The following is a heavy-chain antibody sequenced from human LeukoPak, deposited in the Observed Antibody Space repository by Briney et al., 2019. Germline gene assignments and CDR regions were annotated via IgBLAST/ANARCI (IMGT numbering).Heavy chain of an antibody. CDR1: GGSISTFY. D-gene: IGHD1-26*01. V-gene: IGHV4-59*01. Sequence: SETLSLTCAVSGGSISTFYWNWIRQPPGKGLEWIGYIYYSGSTNYNPSLKSRVTISVDTSKNQFSLKLSSVTAADTAVYYCARSGSTAHDYWGQGTLVTVSS. CDR2: IYYSGST. CDR3: ARSGSTAHDY. J-gene: IGHJ4*02.